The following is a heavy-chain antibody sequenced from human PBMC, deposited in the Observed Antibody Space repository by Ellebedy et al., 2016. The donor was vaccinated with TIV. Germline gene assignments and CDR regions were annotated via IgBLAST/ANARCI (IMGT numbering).Heavy chain of an antibody. CDR2: IIPIFGTA. CDR3: ARLSPDYYGSGSTNWFDP. Sequence: SVKVSXXASGGTFSSYAISWVRQAPGQGLEWMGGIIPIFGTANYAQKFQGRVTITADESTSTAYMELSSLRSEDTAVYYCARLSPDYYGSGSTNWFDPWGQGTLVTVSS. V-gene: IGHV1-69*13. D-gene: IGHD3-10*01. CDR1: GGTFSSYA. J-gene: IGHJ5*02.